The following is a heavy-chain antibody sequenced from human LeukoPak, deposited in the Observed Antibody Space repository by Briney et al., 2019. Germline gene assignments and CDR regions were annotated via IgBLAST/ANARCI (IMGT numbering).Heavy chain of an antibody. J-gene: IGHJ6*02. D-gene: IGHD3-3*01. V-gene: IGHV3-74*01. CDR3: ARGPEWHPREYGMDV. Sequence: GGSLRLSCAASGFTFSSYWMHWVRHAPGKGLVWVSRINSDGSSTSYADSVKSRFTISRDNAKNTLYLQMNSLRAEDTAVYYCARGPEWHPREYGMDVWGQGTTVTVSS. CDR1: GFTFSSYW. CDR2: INSDGSST.